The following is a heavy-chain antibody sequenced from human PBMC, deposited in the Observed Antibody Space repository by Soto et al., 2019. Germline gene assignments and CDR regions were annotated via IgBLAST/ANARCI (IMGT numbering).Heavy chain of an antibody. CDR2: IYYSGST. V-gene: IGHV4-39*01. Sequence: SETLSVTCTVSGGSISSSSYYWGWIRQAPGKGLEWIGSIYYSGSTYYNPSLKSRVTISVDTSKNQFSLKLSSVTAADTAVYYCARSGSVVVVPAAMYDYWGQGTLVTVS. J-gene: IGHJ4*02. CDR3: ARSGSVVVVPAAMYDY. D-gene: IGHD2-2*01. CDR1: GGSISSSSYY.